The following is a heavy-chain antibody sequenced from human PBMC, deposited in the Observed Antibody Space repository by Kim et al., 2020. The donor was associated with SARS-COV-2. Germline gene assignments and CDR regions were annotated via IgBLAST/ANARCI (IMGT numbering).Heavy chain of an antibody. J-gene: IGHJ4*02. Sequence: SEPYYEGFAKGRITISRDNSRNIVYLQINSLRAEDTAVYYCASQCFDYWGQGTLVTVSS. CDR3: ASQCFDY. D-gene: IGHD6-19*01. V-gene: IGHV3-30-3*01. CDR2: SEP.